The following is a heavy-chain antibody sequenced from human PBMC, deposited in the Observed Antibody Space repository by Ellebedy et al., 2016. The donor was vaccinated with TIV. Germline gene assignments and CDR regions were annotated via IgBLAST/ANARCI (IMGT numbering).Heavy chain of an antibody. CDR1: GYTFTDYY. J-gene: IGHJ5*02. CDR3: ARYISEYTSSWFNWFDP. V-gene: IGHV1-2*02. CDR2: INHNSGGT. Sequence: AASVKVSCKASGYTFTDYYVHWVRQAPGQGLEWMGWINHNSGGTIYEQKFQGRVTMTRDTSISTAYMELSRLKSDDTAVYYCARYISEYTSSWFNWFDPWGQGTLVTVSS. D-gene: IGHD6-13*01.